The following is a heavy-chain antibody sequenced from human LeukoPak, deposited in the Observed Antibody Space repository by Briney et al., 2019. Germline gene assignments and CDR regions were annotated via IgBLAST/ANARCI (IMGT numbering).Heavy chain of an antibody. CDR3: AKEGYDSSGYDPPTYYFDY. CDR1: GFTFSSYA. D-gene: IGHD3-22*01. Sequence: GGSLRLSCAASGFTFSSYAMSWVRQAPGKGLEWVSAISGSGGSTYYADSVKGRFTISRDKSKNTLYLQMNSLRAEDTAVYYCAKEGYDSSGYDPPTYYFDYWGQGTLVTVSS. J-gene: IGHJ4*02. V-gene: IGHV3-23*01. CDR2: ISGSGGST.